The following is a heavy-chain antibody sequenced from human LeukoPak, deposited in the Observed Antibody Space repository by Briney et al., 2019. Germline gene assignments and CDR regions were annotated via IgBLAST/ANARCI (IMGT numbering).Heavy chain of an antibody. CDR1: GFTFSSYW. CDR2: ISGSGGST. CDR3: ARGGQGNWPTPFDY. Sequence: GGSLRLSCAASGFTFSSYWMSWVRQAPGKGLEWVSAISGSGGSTYYADSVKGRFTISRDNSKNTPYLQMNSLRAEDTAVYYCARGGQGNWPTPFDYWGQGTLVTVSS. V-gene: IGHV3-23*01. D-gene: IGHD1-1*01. J-gene: IGHJ4*02.